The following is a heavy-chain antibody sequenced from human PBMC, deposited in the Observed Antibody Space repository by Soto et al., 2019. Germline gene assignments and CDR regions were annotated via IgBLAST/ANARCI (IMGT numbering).Heavy chain of an antibody. V-gene: IGHV4-59*01. J-gene: IGHJ6*03. D-gene: IGHD5-12*01. CDR1: GGSISRYY. CDR3: ARDGGYDSPLGYYYYYMDV. Sequence: SETLSVTWTVSGGSISRYYWSWIRQPPGKGLEWIGYIYYSGSTNYNPSLKSRVTISVDTSKNQFSLKLSSVTAADTAVYYCARDGGYDSPLGYYYYYMDVWGKGTTVTVSS. CDR2: IYYSGST.